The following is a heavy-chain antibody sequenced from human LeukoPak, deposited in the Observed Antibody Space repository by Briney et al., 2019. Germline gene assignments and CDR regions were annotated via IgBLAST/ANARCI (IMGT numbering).Heavy chain of an antibody. J-gene: IGHJ4*02. CDR1: GGSISSYY. CDR3: ARDRSAAAATNGFDY. D-gene: IGHD6-13*01. V-gene: IGHV4-4*07. CDR2: IYTSGST. Sequence: SSETLSLTCTVSGGSISSYYWSWIRRHAGKGLEWIGRIYTSGSTNYNPSLKSRVTMSVDTSKNQFSLKLSSVTAADTAVYYCARDRSAAAATNGFDYWGQGTLVTVSS.